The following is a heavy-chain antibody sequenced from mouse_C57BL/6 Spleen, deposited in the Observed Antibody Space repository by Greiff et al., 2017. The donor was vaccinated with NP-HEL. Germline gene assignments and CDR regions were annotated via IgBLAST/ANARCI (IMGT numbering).Heavy chain of an antibody. V-gene: IGHV1-61*01. D-gene: IGHD1-1*01. Sequence: QVQLQQPGAELVRPGSSVKLSCKASGYTFTSYWMDWVKQRPGQGLEWIGNIYPSDSETHYNQKFKDKATLTVDKSSSTAYMQLSSLTSEDSAVYYCSRSGYYGSGYWYFDVWGTGTTVTVSS. CDR1: GYTFTSYW. CDR3: SRSGYYGSGYWYFDV. J-gene: IGHJ1*03. CDR2: IYPSDSET.